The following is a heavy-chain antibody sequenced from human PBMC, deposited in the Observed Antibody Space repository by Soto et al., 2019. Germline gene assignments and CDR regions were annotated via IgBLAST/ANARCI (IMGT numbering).Heavy chain of an antibody. CDR2: ISYDGNNK. Sequence: QVQLVESGGGVVQPGRSLRLSCAASGFTFSNYAMYWVRQAPGKGLEWVAVISYDGNNKYYADSVKGRFTISRNNYKNSLYLQMNSLRAGDTAVYYCARAGCDGGTCYTLVGLRYGMDVWGQGTTVTVSS. CDR3: ARAGCDGGTCYTLVGLRYGMDV. J-gene: IGHJ6*02. V-gene: IGHV3-30-3*01. D-gene: IGHD2-15*01. CDR1: GFTFSNYA.